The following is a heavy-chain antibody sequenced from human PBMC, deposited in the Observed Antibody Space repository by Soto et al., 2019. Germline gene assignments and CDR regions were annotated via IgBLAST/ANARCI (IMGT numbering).Heavy chain of an antibody. J-gene: IGHJ3*02. CDR1: GGSISSYY. D-gene: IGHD2-2*01. CDR3: ATNEYCSSTSCDHDAFDI. Sequence: SETLSLTCTVSGGSISSYYWSWIRQPPGKGLEWIGYIYYSGSTNYNPSLKSRVTISVDTSKNQFSLKLSSVTAADTAVYYCATNEYCSSTSCDHDAFDIWGQGTMVTVSS. CDR2: IYYSGST. V-gene: IGHV4-59*08.